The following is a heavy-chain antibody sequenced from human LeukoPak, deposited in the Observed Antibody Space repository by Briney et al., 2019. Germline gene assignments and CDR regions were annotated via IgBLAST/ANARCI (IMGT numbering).Heavy chain of an antibody. CDR3: ARPVDTAMELDY. D-gene: IGHD5-18*01. V-gene: IGHV3-21*01. Sequence: GGSLRLSCAASGFTFSSYSMDWVRQAPGKGLEWVSSISSSSSYIYYADSVKGRFTISRDNAKNSLYLQMNSLRAEDTAVYYCARPVDTAMELDYWGQGTLVTVSS. CDR1: GFTFSSYS. J-gene: IGHJ4*02. CDR2: ISSSSSYI.